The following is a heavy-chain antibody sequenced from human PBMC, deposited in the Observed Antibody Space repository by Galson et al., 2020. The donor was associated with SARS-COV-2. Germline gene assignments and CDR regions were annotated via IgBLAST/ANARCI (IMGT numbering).Heavy chain of an antibody. CDR1: GFTFNTYA. CDR3: AKGCLRGVRVDFDY. D-gene: IGHD3-16*01. Sequence: GGSLRLSCAASGFTFNTYAMSWVRKAPGKGLEWVSTISGSGGSTYYADSVKGRFTTSRENSKNTLYLQMNSLRVDGTAVYYCAKGCLRGVRVDFDYWGQGTLVTVSS. CDR2: ISGSGGST. J-gene: IGHJ4*02. V-gene: IGHV3-23*01.